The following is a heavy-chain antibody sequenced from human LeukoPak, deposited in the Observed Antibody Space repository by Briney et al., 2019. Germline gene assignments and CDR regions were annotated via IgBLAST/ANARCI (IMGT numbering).Heavy chain of an antibody. CDR1: GGSISSYY. CDR2: IYTSGST. Sequence: SETLSLTCTVSGGSISSYYWSWIRQPAGKGLEWIGRIYTSGSTNYNPSLKSRVTMSVDTSKNQFSLKLSSVTAADTAVYYCARDLPDSSGYYSHFDIWGQGTMVTVSS. D-gene: IGHD3-22*01. CDR3: ARDLPDSSGYYSHFDI. V-gene: IGHV4-4*07. J-gene: IGHJ3*02.